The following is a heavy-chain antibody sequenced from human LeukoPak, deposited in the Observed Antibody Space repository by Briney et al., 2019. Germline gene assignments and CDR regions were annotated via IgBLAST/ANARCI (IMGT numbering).Heavy chain of an antibody. CDR1: GFTFSSSA. CDR3: AKEGGTGTRFDY. V-gene: IGHV3-23*01. Sequence: GGSLRLSXAASGFTFSSSAMSWVRQAPGKGLYWVSAISGSGTGTYYADSVKGRFTISRNNSKNTLYLQMNSLRAEDTAVYYCAKEGGTGTRFDYWGQGTLVTVSS. CDR2: ISGSGTGT. D-gene: IGHD1-7*01. J-gene: IGHJ4*02.